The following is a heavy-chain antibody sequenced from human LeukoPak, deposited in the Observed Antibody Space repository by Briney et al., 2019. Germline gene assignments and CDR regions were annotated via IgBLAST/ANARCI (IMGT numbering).Heavy chain of an antibody. CDR3: ANHFGGALDY. D-gene: IGHD4-23*01. J-gene: IGHJ4*02. CDR1: GFNFSSYG. V-gene: IGHV3-30*18. Sequence: GGSLRLSCAASGFNFSSYGMHWVRQAPGKGLEWVAVISYDGSNKYYADSVKGRFTISRDNSKNTLYLQMNSLRAKDTAVYYCANHFGGALDYWGQGTLVTVSS. CDR2: ISYDGSNK.